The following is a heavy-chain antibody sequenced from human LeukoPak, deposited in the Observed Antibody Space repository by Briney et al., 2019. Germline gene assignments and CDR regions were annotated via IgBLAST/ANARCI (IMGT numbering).Heavy chain of an antibody. CDR1: GFAFSSYA. J-gene: IGHJ5*02. D-gene: IGHD6-13*01. Sequence: GSLRLSCAASGFAFSSYAMHWVRPAPGKGREWGGVISYDGSNKYYAYSVKGRFTISRDNSKNTLYLQMNSLRAEDTAVYYCAGAGTGRGNWFDPWGQGTLVTVSS. CDR3: AGAGTGRGNWFDP. V-gene: IGHV3-30-3*01. CDR2: ISYDGSNK.